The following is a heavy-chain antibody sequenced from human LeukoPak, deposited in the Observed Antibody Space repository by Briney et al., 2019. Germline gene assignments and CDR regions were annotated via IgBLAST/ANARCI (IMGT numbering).Heavy chain of an antibody. Sequence: PGGSLRLSCAASGFTFSSYWMHWVRQAPGKGLVWVSRISDGGSTTTYADSVKGRFTISRGNAKNTLYLQMNGLRAEDTAVYYCSRSAYYDGSGNYYDYWGQGTLVTVSS. CDR2: ISDGGSTT. CDR1: GFTFSSYW. J-gene: IGHJ4*02. D-gene: IGHD3-22*01. V-gene: IGHV3-74*01. CDR3: SRSAYYDGSGNYYDY.